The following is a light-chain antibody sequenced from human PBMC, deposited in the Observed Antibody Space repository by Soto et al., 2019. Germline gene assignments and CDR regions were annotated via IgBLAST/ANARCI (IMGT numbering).Light chain of an antibody. Sequence: QSALTQPASVSGSPGQSITISCTGSSSDVGGYNYVSWYQQHPGKAPKLMIYAVSNRPSGVSHRFSGSKSGNTASLTISGLQAEDEADYYCSSYTNGSPYVFGTGTKLTV. J-gene: IGLJ1*01. CDR3: SSYTNGSPYV. CDR1: SSDVGGYNY. CDR2: AVS. V-gene: IGLV2-14*01.